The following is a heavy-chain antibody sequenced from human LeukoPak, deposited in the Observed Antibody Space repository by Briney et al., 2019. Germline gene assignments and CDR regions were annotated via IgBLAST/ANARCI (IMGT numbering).Heavy chain of an antibody. D-gene: IGHD3-10*01. Sequence: PSETLSLTCTVSVGSISSYYWSWIRQPAGKGLEWIGRIYTSGSTNYNPSLKSRVTISVDKSKNQFSLKLSSVTAADTAVYYCARYYGSGSTGGYFDYWGQGTLVTVSS. J-gene: IGHJ4*02. V-gene: IGHV4-4*07. CDR2: IYTSGST. CDR1: VGSISSYY. CDR3: ARYYGSGSTGGYFDY.